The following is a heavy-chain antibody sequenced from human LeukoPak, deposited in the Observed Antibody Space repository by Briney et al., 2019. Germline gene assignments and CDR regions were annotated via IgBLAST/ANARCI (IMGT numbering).Heavy chain of an antibody. CDR3: VRDSGWYRSFY. D-gene: IGHD6-13*01. CDR2: IKEDGSQK. J-gene: IGHJ4*02. V-gene: IGHV3-7*03. Sequence: PGGSLRLSCAASGFTFDNYWMTWVRQAPGKGLEWVGMIKEDGSQKYYVDSVRGRFTISRDNAKNSLYLEMNSLRAEDAAVYYCVRDSGWYRSFYWGQGTLVTVSS. CDR1: GFTFDNYW.